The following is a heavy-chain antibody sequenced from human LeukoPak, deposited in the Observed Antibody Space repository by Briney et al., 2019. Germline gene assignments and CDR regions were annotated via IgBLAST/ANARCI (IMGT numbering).Heavy chain of an antibody. CDR1: GFTFSSCW. CDR3: ARATYYYDSSGYYWVGAXDI. CDR2: INSDGSST. J-gene: IGHJ3*02. D-gene: IGHD3-22*01. V-gene: IGHV3-74*01. Sequence: GGSLRLSCAASGFTFSSCWMHWVRQAPGKGLVWVSRINSDGSSTSYADSVKGRFTISRDNAKNTLYLQMNSLRAEDTAVYYCARATYYYDSSGYYWVGAXDIWXXXTXXTVS.